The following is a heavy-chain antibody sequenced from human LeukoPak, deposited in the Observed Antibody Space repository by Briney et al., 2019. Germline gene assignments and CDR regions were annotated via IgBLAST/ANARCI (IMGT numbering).Heavy chain of an antibody. Sequence: PSETLSLTCTVSGGSISSGDYYWSWIRQPPGKGLEWIGYIYYSGSTYYNPSPKSRVTISVDTSKNQFSLKLSSVTAADTAVYYCARRGVTYYYGSGSHARDSDAFDIWGQGTMVTVSS. V-gene: IGHV4-30-4*01. J-gene: IGHJ3*02. CDR3: ARRGVTYYYGSGSHARDSDAFDI. CDR2: IYYSGST. CDR1: GGSISSGDYY. D-gene: IGHD3-10*01.